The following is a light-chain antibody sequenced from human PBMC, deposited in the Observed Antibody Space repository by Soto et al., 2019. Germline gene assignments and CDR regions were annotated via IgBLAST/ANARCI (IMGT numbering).Light chain of an antibody. Sequence: EIVLTQSPGTLSLSPGERATLSCRASQSVTSSSLAWYQQKPGQAPRVLIYGASSRATGIPDRFSGSGSGTDFTLTISRLEPEDFGMYYCQQYGSSFRTFGQGTKLEIK. V-gene: IGKV3-20*01. CDR1: QSVTSSS. CDR2: GAS. J-gene: IGKJ1*01. CDR3: QQYGSSFRT.